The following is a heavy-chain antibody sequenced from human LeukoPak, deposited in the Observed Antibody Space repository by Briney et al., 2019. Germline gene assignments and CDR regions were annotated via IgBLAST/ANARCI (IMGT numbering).Heavy chain of an antibody. CDR1: GGSISIYY. CDR3: ARGEDFERYYLDY. V-gene: IGHV4-59*01. Sequence: SETLSLTCSVSGGSISIYYWTWIRQIPGKGLEWIGYIYYTGTTNYNPLFESRATISVDTSKNQFSLKLTSVTVADTAVYFCARGEDFERYYLDYWGQGILVTVSS. D-gene: IGHD3-9*01. CDR2: IYYTGTT. J-gene: IGHJ4*02.